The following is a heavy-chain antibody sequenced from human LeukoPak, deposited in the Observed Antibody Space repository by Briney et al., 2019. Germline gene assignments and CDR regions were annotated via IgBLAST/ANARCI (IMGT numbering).Heavy chain of an antibody. CDR2: ISGSGGST. J-gene: IGHJ4*02. V-gene: IGHV3-23*01. Sequence: GGSLRLSCAASGFRFSNSWMYWVRHGPGKGLEWVSAISGSGGSTYYADSVKGRFTISRDNSKNTLYLQMNSLRAEDTAVYYCAKDLTYCSGGSCYEGRGDFDYWGQGTLVTVSS. CDR3: AKDLTYCSGGSCYEGRGDFDY. CDR1: GFRFSNSW. D-gene: IGHD2-15*01.